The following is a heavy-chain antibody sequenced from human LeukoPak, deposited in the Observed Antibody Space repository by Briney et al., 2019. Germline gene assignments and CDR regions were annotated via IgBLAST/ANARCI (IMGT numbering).Heavy chain of an antibody. CDR3: ARVSHYGSGYYYTLAY. D-gene: IGHD3-10*01. CDR1: GFTFSSYA. V-gene: IGHV3-23*01. J-gene: IGHJ4*02. CDR2: ISGSGGST. Sequence: GGSLRLSCAASGFTFSSYAMSWVRQAPGKGLEWVSAISGSGGSTYYADSVKGRFNISRDNSKNTLYLQMNSLRAEDTAVYYCARVSHYGSGYYYTLAYWGQGTLVTVSS.